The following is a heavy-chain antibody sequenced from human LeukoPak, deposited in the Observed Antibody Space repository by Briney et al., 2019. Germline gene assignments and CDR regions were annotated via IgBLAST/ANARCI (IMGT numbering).Heavy chain of an antibody. CDR3: ARLLRVKTVGPDLYYFDY. D-gene: IGHD2-21*01. CDR2: IYTSGST. CDR1: GGSISSYY. Sequence: PSETLSLTCTVSGGSISSYYWSWIRQPAGKGLEWIGRIYTSGSTNYNPSLKSRVTMSVDTSKNQFSLKLSSVTAADTAVYYCARLLRVKTVGPDLYYFDYWGQGTLVTVSS. J-gene: IGHJ4*02. V-gene: IGHV4-4*07.